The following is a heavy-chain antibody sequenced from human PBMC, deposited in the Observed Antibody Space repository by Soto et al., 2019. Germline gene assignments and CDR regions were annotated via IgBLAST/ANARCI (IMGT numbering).Heavy chain of an antibody. V-gene: IGHV3-23*01. CDR3: AKDQYYDAGFDY. J-gene: IGHJ4*02. D-gene: IGHD3-3*01. CDR2: ISDSGGST. CDR1: GFTFSSYW. Sequence: PGGSLRLSCAASGFTFSSYWMHWVRQAPGKGLEWVSAISDSGGSTYYADSVKGRFTISRDNSKNTLYLQVNSLRAEDTAVYYCAKDQYYDAGFDYWGQGTLVTVSS.